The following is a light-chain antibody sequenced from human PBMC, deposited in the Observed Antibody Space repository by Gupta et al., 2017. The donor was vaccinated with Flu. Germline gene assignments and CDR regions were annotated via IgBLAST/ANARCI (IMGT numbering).Light chain of an antibody. Sequence: SLGERATINCKSSQSVLCSSNNKNYLAWYQQKPGPPPKLLIYWASNREAGVPERFSGSGSGTDFTLTISSLQAEDVAVYYCKQYYSTPQTFGGGTKVEIK. J-gene: IGKJ4*01. V-gene: IGKV4-1*01. CDR3: KQYYSTPQT. CDR2: WAS. CDR1: QSVLCSSNNKNY.